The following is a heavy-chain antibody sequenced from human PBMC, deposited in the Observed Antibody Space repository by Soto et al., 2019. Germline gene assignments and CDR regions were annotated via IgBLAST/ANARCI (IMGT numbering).Heavy chain of an antibody. CDR1: GFMFNKYA. D-gene: IGHD6-19*01. Sequence: QVQLVQSGAEVKKPGASLNLSCTASGFMFNKYALHWVRQAPGPRPEWMGWINGGNGNTRYSEKFQGRVTSTRYTSASTIIHLARSGLSSEDTAIYFCARDWSEPAVAGIPLWPHWGQGTLVTVSS. CDR3: ARDWSEPAVAGIPLWPH. J-gene: IGHJ4*02. V-gene: IGHV1-3*01. CDR2: INGGNGNT.